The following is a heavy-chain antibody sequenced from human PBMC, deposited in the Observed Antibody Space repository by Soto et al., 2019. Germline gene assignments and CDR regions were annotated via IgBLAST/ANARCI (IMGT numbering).Heavy chain of an antibody. CDR1: GFTFSTYA. D-gene: IGHD1-1*01. J-gene: IGHJ6*02. Sequence: EVQLLESGGGLVQPGGSLRLSCAASGFTFSTYAMNWVRQAPGNGLEWVSAISGSGGSIHYADSLKGRFTISRDNSKNTLYLQMNSLRDEDTAVDHCVKGYWKGDVWGQGTTVTVSS. V-gene: IGHV3-23*01. CDR3: VKGYWKGDV. CDR2: ISGSGGSI.